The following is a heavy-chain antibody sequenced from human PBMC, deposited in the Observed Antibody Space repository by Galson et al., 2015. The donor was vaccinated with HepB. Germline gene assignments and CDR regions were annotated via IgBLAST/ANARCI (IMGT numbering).Heavy chain of an antibody. V-gene: IGHV3-9*01. CDR1: GFTFDDYA. D-gene: IGHD2-2*01. J-gene: IGHJ4*02. CDR2: ISWNSGSI. CDR3: AKDIHSGVVPAAYFDY. Sequence: SLRLSCAASGFTFDDYAMHWVRQAPGKGLEWVSGISWNSGSIGYADSVKGRFTISRDNAKNSLYLQMNSLRAEDTALYYCAKDIHSGVVPAAYFDYWGQGTLVTVSS.